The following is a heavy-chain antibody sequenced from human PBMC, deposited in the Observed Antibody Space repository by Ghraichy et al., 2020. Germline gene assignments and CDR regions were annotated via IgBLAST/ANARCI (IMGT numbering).Heavy chain of an antibody. CDR2: IYTSGST. CDR3: ARDLLSRDYDFWSGFLTVGMDV. V-gene: IGHV4-4*07. Sequence: SETLSLTCTVSGGPISSYYWSWIRQPAGKGLEWIGRIYTSGSTTYNPSLTCRVTMSVDTSKNQFSLKLSSVIAADTAVCYCARDLLSRDYDFWSGFLTVGMDVWGQGTTVTVS. D-gene: IGHD3-3*01. CDR1: GGPISSYY. J-gene: IGHJ6*02.